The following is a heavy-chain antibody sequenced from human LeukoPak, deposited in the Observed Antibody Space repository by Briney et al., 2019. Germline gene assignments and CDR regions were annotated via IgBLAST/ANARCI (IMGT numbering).Heavy chain of an antibody. CDR1: GVSIRSLSYY. J-gene: IGHJ4*02. CDR2: ISYSGSP. D-gene: IGHD6-19*01. V-gene: IGHV4-39*01. Sequence: SETLSLTCTVSGVSIRSLSYYWAWIRQSPGKGLEWIRSISYSGSPYYNPSLKSRVTISVDMSKNQFSMKLTSVTAADTAVYYCATGGGIAVADSWGQGTLVTVS. CDR3: ATGGGIAVADS.